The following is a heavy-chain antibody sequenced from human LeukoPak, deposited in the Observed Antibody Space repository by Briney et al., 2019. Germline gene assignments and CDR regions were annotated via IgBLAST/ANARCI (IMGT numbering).Heavy chain of an antibody. J-gene: IGHJ2*01. CDR3: ARPYYDILTGTAEYFDL. CDR2: ISSSSSYI. D-gene: IGHD3-9*01. CDR1: GFTFSSYS. V-gene: IGHV3-21*01. Sequence: PGGSLRLSCVASGFTFSSYSMNWVRQAPGKGLEWVSSISSSSSYIYYADSVKGRFTISRDNAKNSLYLQMNSLRAEDTAVYYCARPYYDILTGTAEYFDLWGRGTLVTVSS.